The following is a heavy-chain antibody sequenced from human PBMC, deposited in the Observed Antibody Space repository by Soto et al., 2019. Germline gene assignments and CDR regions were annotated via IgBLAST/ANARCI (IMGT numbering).Heavy chain of an antibody. CDR3: ARSGYSYGPNPLLY. J-gene: IGHJ4*02. V-gene: IGHV4-59*12. CDR1: GDSISNYY. Sequence: SETLSLTWTVSGDSISNYYWSWIRQPPGKGLEWIGYIYYSGSTNYNPSLKSRVTISVDTSKNQFSLKLSSVTAADTAVYYCARSGYSYGPNPLLYWGQGTLVNVSS. D-gene: IGHD5-18*01. CDR2: IYYSGST.